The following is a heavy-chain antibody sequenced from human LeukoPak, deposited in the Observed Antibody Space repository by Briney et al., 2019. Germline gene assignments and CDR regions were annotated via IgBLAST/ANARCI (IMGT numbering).Heavy chain of an antibody. CDR1: GGSISSYH. Sequence: SETLSLTCSVSGGSISSYHWSWIRQPPGKGLEWIGYIQYSGSTNYNPSLKSRVTISVVTSKNQFSLKLSSVTAADTAVYYCARDRTTSTRGAFDIWGQGTMVTVSS. J-gene: IGHJ3*02. CDR3: ARDRTTSTRGAFDI. V-gene: IGHV4-59*01. CDR2: IQYSGST. D-gene: IGHD1-1*01.